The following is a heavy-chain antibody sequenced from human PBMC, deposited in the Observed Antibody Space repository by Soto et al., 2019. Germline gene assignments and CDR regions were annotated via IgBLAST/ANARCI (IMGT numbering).Heavy chain of an antibody. CDR3: ARGGGSDSFDY. J-gene: IGHJ4*02. Sequence: SETLSLTCTVSGASISYGNYAWSWIRQTPGKGLEWIGYINHLETTFYNPSFESRLTLSIDRAKNQFSLNLNSMSAADRAVYFCARGGGSDSFDYWGQGXLVTVPS. CDR2: INHLETT. V-gene: IGHV4-30-2*01. CDR1: GASISYGNYA. D-gene: IGHD1-26*01.